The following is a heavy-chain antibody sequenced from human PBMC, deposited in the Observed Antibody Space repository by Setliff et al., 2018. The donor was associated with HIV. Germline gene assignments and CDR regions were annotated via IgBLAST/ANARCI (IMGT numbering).Heavy chain of an antibody. V-gene: IGHV4-34*01. CDR1: GGSLNNYY. J-gene: IGHJ6*03. CDR2: INHSGTT. D-gene: IGHD2-15*01. Sequence: SETLSLTCAVHGGSLNNYYWSWIRQPPGKGLEWIGRINHSGTTSYSPSLRSRVTISLDTSQEEFTLRLTSVTAADTGVYYCARGMPASHYFFCYMDVWGKGSTVTVSS. CDR3: ARGMPASHYFFCYMDV.